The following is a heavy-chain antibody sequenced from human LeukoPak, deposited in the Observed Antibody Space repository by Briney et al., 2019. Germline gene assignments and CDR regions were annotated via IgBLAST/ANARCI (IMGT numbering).Heavy chain of an antibody. D-gene: IGHD3-22*01. V-gene: IGHV3-11*04. CDR1: GFRFDSFY. Sequence: GGSLRLSFAASGFRFDSFYMGWIRQVPGKGLDYIALISASGAVLYYAESVEGRFTISRDNAKNSVSLQMNSLSADDTAIYYCARSLIVASEDYWGQGTQVIVSS. CDR2: ISASGAVL. CDR3: ARSLIVASEDY. J-gene: IGHJ4*02.